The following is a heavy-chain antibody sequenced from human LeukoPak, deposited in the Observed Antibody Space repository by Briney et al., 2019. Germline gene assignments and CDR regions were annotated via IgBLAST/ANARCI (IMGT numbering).Heavy chain of an antibody. CDR3: ARALDYYDSSGYYPFDY. D-gene: IGHD3-22*01. J-gene: IGHJ4*02. V-gene: IGHV3-11*06. CDR2: ISSSSSYT. Sequence: GGSLRLSCAASGFTFSDYYMSWIRQAPGKGLEWVSYISSSSSYTNYADSVKGRFTISRDNAKNSLYLQMNSLRAEDTAVYYCARALDYYDSSGYYPFDYWGQGPLVTVSS. CDR1: GFTFSDYY.